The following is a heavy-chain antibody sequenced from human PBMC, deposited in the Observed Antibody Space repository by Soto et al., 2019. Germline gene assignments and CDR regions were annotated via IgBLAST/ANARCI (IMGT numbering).Heavy chain of an antibody. CDR2: IYYSGST. CDR1: CGSIISSSYY. J-gene: IGHJ4*02. Sequence: PSETLSLTCTFSCGSIISSSYYWGWIRQPPGKGLEWIGSIYYSGSTYYNPSLKSRVTISVDTSKNQFSLKLSSVTAADTAVYYCARMYSGSYYCPFDYWGQGTLVTVSS. CDR3: ARMYSGSYYCPFDY. V-gene: IGHV4-39*01. D-gene: IGHD1-26*01.